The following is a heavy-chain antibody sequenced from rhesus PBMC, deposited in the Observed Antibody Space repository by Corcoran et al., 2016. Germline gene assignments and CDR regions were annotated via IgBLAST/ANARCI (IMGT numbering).Heavy chain of an antibody. D-gene: IGHD6-31*01. Sequence: EVPLVQSGAEVKKPGASVTIPCTAPGSTFTDHYLTWVRQAPGKGLEWKGRVEPEEGEADYSQKFQDRGTITADMSTDTAYMELSSLRSEDTAVYYCAKAAAGYWYFDLWGPGTPITISS. CDR1: GSTFTDHY. V-gene: IGHV1-111*02. CDR2: VEPEEGEA. J-gene: IGHJ2*01. CDR3: AKAAAGYWYFDL.